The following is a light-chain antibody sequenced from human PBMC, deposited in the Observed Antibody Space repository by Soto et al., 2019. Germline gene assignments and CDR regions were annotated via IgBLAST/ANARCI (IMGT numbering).Light chain of an antibody. CDR3: AAWDDSLTVL. V-gene: IGLV1-47*01. J-gene: IGLJ2*01. CDR2: ENN. Sequence: QSVLTQPPSASGTPGQTVTISCSGSSSNIASYSVYWYQQLPGTAPKLLIYENNQRPSGVPDRVSGSKSDTSASLAIAGLRSGDEADYYCAAWDDSLTVLFGGGTKLTVL. CDR1: SSNIASYS.